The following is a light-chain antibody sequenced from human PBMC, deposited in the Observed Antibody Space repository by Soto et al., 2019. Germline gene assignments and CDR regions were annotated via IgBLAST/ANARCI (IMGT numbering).Light chain of an antibody. J-gene: IGLJ1*01. V-gene: IGLV2-14*01. CDR3: SSYTSSSIDYV. CDR2: EVS. Sequence: QSALTQPDSVSGSPGQSITISCTGTSSDVGGYNYVSWYQQHPGKAPKLMIYEVSNRPSGVSNRFSGSMSGNTASLTISGLQAEDEADYYCSSYTSSSIDYVFGTGTKVTVL. CDR1: SSDVGGYNY.